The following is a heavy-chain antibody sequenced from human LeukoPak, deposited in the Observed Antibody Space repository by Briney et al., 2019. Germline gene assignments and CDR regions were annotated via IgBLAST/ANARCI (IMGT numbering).Heavy chain of an antibody. D-gene: IGHD5-18*01. J-gene: IGHJ4*02. CDR1: GYTFTGYY. V-gene: IGHV1-2*02. CDR3: AKRGYSYGSFDY. Sequence: ASVKVSCKASGYTFTGYYMHWVRQAPGQGLEWMGWINPNSGGTNYAQKFQGRVTMTRDTSISTAYMELSRLRSDDTAAYYCAKRGYSYGSFDYWGQGTLATVSS. CDR2: INPNSGGT.